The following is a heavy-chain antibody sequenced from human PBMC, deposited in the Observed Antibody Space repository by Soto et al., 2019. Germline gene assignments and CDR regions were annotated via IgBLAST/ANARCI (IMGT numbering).Heavy chain of an antibody. CDR3: ARAIFGVVVHTWFDP. Sequence: GESLKISCNGSGYSFTSYWIGWVLQIPWKGLEWMGIIYPGDSDTRYSPSFQGQVTISADKSIRTAYLQWSSPKASDTAMYYCARAIFGVVVHTWFDPWGQGSLLTVSS. V-gene: IGHV5-51*01. D-gene: IGHD3-3*01. J-gene: IGHJ5*02. CDR1: GYSFTSYW. CDR2: IYPGDSDT.